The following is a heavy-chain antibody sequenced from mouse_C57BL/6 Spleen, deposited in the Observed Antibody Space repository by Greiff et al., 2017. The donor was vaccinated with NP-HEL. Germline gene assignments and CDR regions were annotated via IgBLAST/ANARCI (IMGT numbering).Heavy chain of an antibody. CDR3: VRSLGYAMDY. D-gene: IGHD4-1*01. Sequence: EVKLMESGGGLVQPKGSLKLSCAASGFSFNTYAMNWVRQAPGKGLEWVARIRSKSNNYATYYADSVKDRFTISRDDSESMLYLQMNNFKTEDTAMYYCVRSLGYAMDYWGQGTSVTVSS. V-gene: IGHV10-1*01. CDR2: IRSKSNNYAT. CDR1: GFSFNTYA. J-gene: IGHJ4*01.